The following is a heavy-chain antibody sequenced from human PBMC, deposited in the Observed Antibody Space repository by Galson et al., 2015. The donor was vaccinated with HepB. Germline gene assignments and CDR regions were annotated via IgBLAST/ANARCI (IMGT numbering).Heavy chain of an antibody. J-gene: IGHJ4*02. CDR1: GFTFSSYA. CDR2: NSASDGST. Sequence: SLRLSCAASGFTFSSYAMSWVRQGSGKGLEWVSANSASDGSTYYADSVKGRFTISRDNSKSSLYLQMNSLRAEDTAVYYCAKHWSDRPRGSFDSWGQGTLVTVSS. V-gene: IGHV3-23*01. D-gene: IGHD3-16*01. CDR3: AKHWSDRPRGSFDS.